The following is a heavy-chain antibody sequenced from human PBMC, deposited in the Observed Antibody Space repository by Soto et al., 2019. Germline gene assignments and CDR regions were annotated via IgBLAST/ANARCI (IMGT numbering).Heavy chain of an antibody. D-gene: IGHD3-22*01. CDR2: ISSSGSTI. V-gene: IGHV3-48*03. CDR1: GFTFSSYE. Sequence: GGSLRLSCAASGFTFSSYEMNWVRRAPGKGLEWVSYISSSGSTIYYADSVKGRFTISRDNAKNSLYLQMNSLRAEDTAVYYCASFPAHYYDSSGFDYWGQGTLVTVSS. CDR3: ASFPAHYYDSSGFDY. J-gene: IGHJ4*02.